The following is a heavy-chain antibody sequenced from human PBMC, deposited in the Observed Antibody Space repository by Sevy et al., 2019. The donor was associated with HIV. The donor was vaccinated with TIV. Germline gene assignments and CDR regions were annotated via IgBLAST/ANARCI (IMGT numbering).Heavy chain of an antibody. CDR3: ARPDSSSWPHRAFDL. CDR2: IHPGDSDT. J-gene: IGHJ3*01. D-gene: IGHD6-13*01. V-gene: IGHV5-51*01. Sequence: GESLKISCKGSGYSFTTYWIAWVRQMPGKGLEWMGIIHPGDSDTRYSPSFQGQVTISADKSISTAYLQWSSLKASDTAIYYCARPDSSSWPHRAFDLWGQGTMVTVSS. CDR1: GYSFTTYW.